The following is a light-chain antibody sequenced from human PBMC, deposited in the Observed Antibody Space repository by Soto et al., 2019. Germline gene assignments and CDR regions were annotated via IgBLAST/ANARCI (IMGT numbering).Light chain of an antibody. CDR2: GAS. V-gene: IGKV1-17*01. J-gene: IGKJ1*01. Sequence: IQMTQSPSSLSASEGDRVTITCRASQDIRGGLSWYQQKPGKAPERLIYGASNLHSGVPSRFSGSGYGTEFTLTISSLQSEDFATYYCLQHNSFPWTFGQGTKVEIK. CDR1: QDIRGG. CDR3: LQHNSFPWT.